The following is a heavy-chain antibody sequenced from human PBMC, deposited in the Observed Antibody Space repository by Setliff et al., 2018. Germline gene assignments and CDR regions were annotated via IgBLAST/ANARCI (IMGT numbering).Heavy chain of an antibody. V-gene: IGHV4-59*08. CDR2: IYYTGST. CDR3: ARAGYSSGWYGGGGAFYYMDA. J-gene: IGHJ6*03. CDR1: GDSISSHF. D-gene: IGHD6-19*01. Sequence: SETLSLTCTVSGDSISSHFWTWIRQPPGKGLGWVGHIYYTGSTSYNASVKSRVTVSLDTSKNQFSLKLTSVTAADTAVYYCARAGYSSGWYGGGGAFYYMDAWGKGTTVTVSS.